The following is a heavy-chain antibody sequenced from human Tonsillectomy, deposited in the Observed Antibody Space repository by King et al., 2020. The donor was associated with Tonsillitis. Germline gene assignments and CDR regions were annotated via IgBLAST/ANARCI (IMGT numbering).Heavy chain of an antibody. CDR1: VGSISSSDHY. CDR2: MSYSGTN. V-gene: IGHV4-39*01. Sequence: QLQESGPGVVKPSETLSLTCTVSVGSISSSDHYWAWIRQPPGKGLEWIGYMSYSGTNFYNPSLKSRITISGGTSENRFSLKLSSVTAADTAVYFCAGYVSGSFDYWGKGAQVTVSS. D-gene: IGHD1-26*01. CDR3: AGYVSGSFDY. J-gene: IGHJ4*02.